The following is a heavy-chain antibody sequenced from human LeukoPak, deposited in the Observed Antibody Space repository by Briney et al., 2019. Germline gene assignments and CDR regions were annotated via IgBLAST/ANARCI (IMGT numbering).Heavy chain of an antibody. CDR1: GSSISNNAL. D-gene: IGHD3-10*01. CDR3: ARMVSGSGTYYFDS. CDR2: IYHSGST. V-gene: IGHV4-28*01. J-gene: IGHJ4*02. Sequence: PSETLSLTCAVSGSSISNNALWGWIRQPPGKGLEWIGYIYHSGSTYYNPSLKSRVTMSADTSKNQFSLELTSVTAVDTAVYYCARMVSGSGTYYFDSWGQGTLVTVSS.